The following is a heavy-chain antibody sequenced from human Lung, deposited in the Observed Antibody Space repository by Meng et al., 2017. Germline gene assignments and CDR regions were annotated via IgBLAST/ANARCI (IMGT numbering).Heavy chain of an antibody. Sequence: VQLQESAPGLVKPSQTLSLPCTVSGGSISSSNYYWSWIRQPPGKGLEWSGHIYNSGSTYYNPSLKSRITISVDTSKNQFSLKLSSVTAADTAVYYCARGQKGYFDLWGRGTLVTVSS. CDR1: GGSISSSNYY. J-gene: IGHJ2*01. V-gene: IGHV4-30-4*01. CDR3: ARGQKGYFDL. CDR2: IYNSGST.